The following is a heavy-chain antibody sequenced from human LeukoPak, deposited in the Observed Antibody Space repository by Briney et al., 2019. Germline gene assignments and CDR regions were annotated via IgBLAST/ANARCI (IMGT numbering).Heavy chain of an antibody. V-gene: IGHV1-2*06. J-gene: IGHJ5*02. D-gene: IGHD3-16*01. CDR1: GGTFSSYA. Sequence: ASVKVSCKASGGTFSSYAISWVRQAPGQGLEWMGRINPNSGGTNYAQKFQGRVTMTRDTSISTAYMELSRLRSDDTAVYYCARDRGSSLGPWGQGTLVTVSS. CDR3: ARDRGSSLGP. CDR2: INPNSGGT.